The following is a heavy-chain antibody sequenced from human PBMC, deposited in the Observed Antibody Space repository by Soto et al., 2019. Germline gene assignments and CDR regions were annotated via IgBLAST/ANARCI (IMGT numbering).Heavy chain of an antibody. CDR3: ARAHYRLGYSSGWYTGGY. D-gene: IGHD6-19*01. J-gene: IGHJ4*02. Sequence: ASVKVSCKASGYTFTSYGISWVRQAPGQGLEWMGWISAYNGNTNYAQKLQGRVTMTTDTSTSTAYMELRSLRSDDTAVYYCARAHYRLGYSSGWYTGGYWGQGTLVTVSS. CDR2: ISAYNGNT. V-gene: IGHV1-18*01. CDR1: GYTFTSYG.